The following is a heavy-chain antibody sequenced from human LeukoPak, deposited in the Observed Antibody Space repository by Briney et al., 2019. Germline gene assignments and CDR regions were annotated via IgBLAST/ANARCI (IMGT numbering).Heavy chain of an antibody. Sequence: GGSLRLSCAASEFTFSTYSMNWVRQAPGKGLEWVANIDPDGSHQYYVDSVKGRFTISKDNAKNSLYLQMNSLRAEDTAVYYCARGPSGYHNTGGQGTLVTVSS. CDR2: IDPDGSHQ. D-gene: IGHD5-12*01. J-gene: IGHJ4*02. CDR3: ARGPSGYHNT. V-gene: IGHV3-7*01. CDR1: EFTFSTYS.